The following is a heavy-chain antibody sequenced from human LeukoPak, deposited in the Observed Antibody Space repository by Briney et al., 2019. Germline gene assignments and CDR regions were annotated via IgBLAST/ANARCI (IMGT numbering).Heavy chain of an antibody. V-gene: IGHV3-30*18. Sequence: GGSLRLSCAASGFTFSSYGMHWVRQAPGKGLEWVAVISYDGSTKYFGGSVKGRFTISRDNSKNTLYLQMNSLRTEDTAVYYCAKETYSTSWQLDSWGQGTLVTVSS. D-gene: IGHD6-13*01. CDR3: AKETYSTSWQLDS. CDR2: ISYDGSTK. J-gene: IGHJ4*02. CDR1: GFTFSSYG.